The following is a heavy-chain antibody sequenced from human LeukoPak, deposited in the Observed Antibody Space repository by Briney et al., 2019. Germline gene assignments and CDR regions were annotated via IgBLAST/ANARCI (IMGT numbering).Heavy chain of an antibody. CDR1: GFTFSSYS. D-gene: IGHD3-9*01. Sequence: GGSLRLSCAASGFTFSSYSMNWVRQAPGKGLEWVSSISSSSSCIYYADSVKGRFTISRDNAKNSLYLQMNSLRAEDTALYYCAKDILTGYFSPSCDYWGQGTLVTVSS. V-gene: IGHV3-21*04. J-gene: IGHJ4*02. CDR3: AKDILTGYFSPSCDY. CDR2: ISSSSSCI.